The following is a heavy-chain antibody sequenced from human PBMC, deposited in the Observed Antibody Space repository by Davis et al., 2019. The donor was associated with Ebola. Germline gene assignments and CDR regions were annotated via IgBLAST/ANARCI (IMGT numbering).Heavy chain of an antibody. Sequence: LRLSCAASGFTFSSYAMSWIRQPPGKGLEWIGYIYHSGSTYYNPSLKSRVTISVDRSKNQFSLKLSSVTAADTAVYYCARGYNWNDGFDYWGQGTLVTVSS. CDR2: IYHSGST. CDR3: ARGYNWNDGFDY. D-gene: IGHD1-1*01. V-gene: IGHV4-30-2*01. CDR1: GFTFSSYA. J-gene: IGHJ4*02.